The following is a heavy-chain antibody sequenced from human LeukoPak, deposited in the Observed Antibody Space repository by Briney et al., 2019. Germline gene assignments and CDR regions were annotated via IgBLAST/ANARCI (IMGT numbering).Heavy chain of an antibody. CDR2: ISGSAYYT. CDR1: VFTFTAYA. J-gene: IGHJ4*02. D-gene: IGHD1-7*01. V-gene: IGHV3-23*01. CDR3: AKHKLATKVKDY. Sequence: GGSLRLSCAASVFTFTAYAMSWVPQAPGKGLEWVSAISGSAYYTSYADSVKGRFTISRDNSKDTLYLQMNSLRAEDTALYYCAKHKLATKVKDYWGQGTLVTVSS.